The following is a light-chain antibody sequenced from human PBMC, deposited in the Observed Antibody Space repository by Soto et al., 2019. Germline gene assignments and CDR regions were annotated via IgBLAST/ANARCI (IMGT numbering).Light chain of an antibody. J-gene: IGLJ1*01. CDR1: SSNLGSNT. CDR3: AAWDDSLNGYV. CDR2: TNN. V-gene: IGLV1-44*01. Sequence: SVLTQPPSASGTPGQRVTISCSGSSSNLGSNTAHWYQQLPGTAPKLLIYTNNQRPSGXXXXXXXXXXXXXXXXXXSGLXSEDEADYYCAAWDDSLNGYVFGTGTKVTVL.